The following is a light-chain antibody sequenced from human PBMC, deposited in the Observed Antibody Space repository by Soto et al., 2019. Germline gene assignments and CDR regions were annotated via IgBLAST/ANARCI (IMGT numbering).Light chain of an antibody. V-gene: IGLV4-69*02. J-gene: IGLJ2*01. CDR2: VRSDGGL. CDR3: QTWGSGVVV. CDR1: SGHSDFA. Sequence: QLVLTQSPSASASLGDSVKLTCTLSSGHSDFAITWHQQLPDKGPRYLMKVRSDGGLSKGDGISDRFTGSTSGAERYLIISNLQSDDEADYYCQTWGSGVVVFGGGTKLTVL.